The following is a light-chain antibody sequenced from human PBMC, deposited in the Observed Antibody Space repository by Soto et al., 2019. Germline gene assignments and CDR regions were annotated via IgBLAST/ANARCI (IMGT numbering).Light chain of an antibody. V-gene: IGKV3-15*01. CDR1: QSVSSN. CDR2: GAS. CDR3: QQYNNWPRT. Sequence: EIVMTQSPATLPVSPGERATLSCRASQSVSSNLSWYQQKPGQAPRFLIYGASTRATGIPARFSGSGPGPELTLTITGRQLEDFAVYYCQQYNNWPRTLAQGTQLEIK. J-gene: IGKJ5*01.